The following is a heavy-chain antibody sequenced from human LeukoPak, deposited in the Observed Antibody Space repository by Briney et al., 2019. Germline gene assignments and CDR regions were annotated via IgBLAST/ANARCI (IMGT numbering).Heavy chain of an antibody. J-gene: IGHJ4*02. CDR1: GYSISLGYY. CDR3: AATTTVTTPGY. Sequence: SETLSLTCAVSGYSISLGYYWGCIRQPPGKGLEWIGSIHHSGRTYYNPSLKSRVTISVDTSKTQFSLRRYSVTAADTAVYYCAATTTVTTPGYWGQGNLVTVSS. CDR2: IHHSGRT. V-gene: IGHV4-38-2*01. D-gene: IGHD4-17*01.